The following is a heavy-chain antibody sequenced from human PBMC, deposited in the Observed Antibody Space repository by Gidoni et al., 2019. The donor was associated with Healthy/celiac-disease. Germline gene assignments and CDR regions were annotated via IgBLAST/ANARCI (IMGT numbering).Heavy chain of an antibody. CDR1: GFSLSTSGMC. Sequence: QVTLRESGPALVKPTQTLTLTCPFSGFSLSTSGMCVSWIRQPPGKALEWLARIDCDDDKYYSTSLKTRLTISKDTSKNQVVLTMTNMDPVDTATYYCARIILRDYYYYGMDVWGQGTTVTVSS. CDR3: ARIILRDYYYYGMDV. CDR2: IDCDDDK. D-gene: IGHD3-3*01. J-gene: IGHJ6*02. V-gene: IGHV2-70*15.